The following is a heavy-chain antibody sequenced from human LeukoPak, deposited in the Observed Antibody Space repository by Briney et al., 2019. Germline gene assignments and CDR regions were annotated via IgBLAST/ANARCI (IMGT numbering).Heavy chain of an antibody. CDR3: ARVEYSGYDPRNYYYYYYYMDV. V-gene: IGHV4-61*02. CDR1: GNSISSGDNY. J-gene: IGHJ6*03. D-gene: IGHD5-12*01. Sequence: SETLSLTCTVSGNSISSGDNYWSWIRQPAGKGLEWIGRIYTSGSTNYNPSLKSRVTISVDTSKNQFSLKLSSVTAADTAVYYCARVEYSGYDPRNYYYYYYYMDVWGKGTTVTVSS. CDR2: IYTSGST.